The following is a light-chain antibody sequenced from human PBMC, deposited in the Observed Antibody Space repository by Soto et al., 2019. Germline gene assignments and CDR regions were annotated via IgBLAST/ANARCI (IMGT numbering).Light chain of an antibody. CDR2: DAS. J-gene: IGKJ4*01. Sequence: AIQLTQSPSSLSASVGDRVTITCRASQGISSALAWYQQKPGKAPQLLIYDASSLESGVPSRFIGSGSGTDFTLTISRLQPEDSATYYCQQFNSYPLTFGGGTKVEIK. V-gene: IGKV1-13*02. CDR3: QQFNSYPLT. CDR1: QGISSA.